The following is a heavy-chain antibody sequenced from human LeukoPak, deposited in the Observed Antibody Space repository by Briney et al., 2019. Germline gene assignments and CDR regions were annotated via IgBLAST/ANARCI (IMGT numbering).Heavy chain of an antibody. V-gene: IGHV4-39*01. CDR3: ARNAVPGYFDY. CDR2: IFYSGST. D-gene: IGHD3-10*01. CDR1: GASVSGSNYY. J-gene: IGHJ4*02. Sequence: SETLSLTCAVSGASVSGSNYYWAWIRQPPGKGLEWIGNIFYSGSTYYNPSLKSRVTISVDTSKDQFSLKLSSVTAADTAVYYCARNAVPGYFDYWGQGTLVSVSS.